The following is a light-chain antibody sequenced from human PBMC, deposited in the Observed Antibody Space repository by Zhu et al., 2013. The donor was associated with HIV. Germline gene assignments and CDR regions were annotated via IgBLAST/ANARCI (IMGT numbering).Light chain of an antibody. J-gene: IGKJ1*01. CDR2: AAS. CDR1: QGIRND. Sequence: DIQMTQFPSSLSASVGDRVTITCRASQGIRNDLSWYQQKPGKAPKRLIYAASSLQSGVPTRFSGSGSGAEFTLTISSLQPEDFATYYCLQHNSYPRTFGQGTKVEIK. V-gene: IGKV1-17*01. CDR3: LQHNSYPRT.